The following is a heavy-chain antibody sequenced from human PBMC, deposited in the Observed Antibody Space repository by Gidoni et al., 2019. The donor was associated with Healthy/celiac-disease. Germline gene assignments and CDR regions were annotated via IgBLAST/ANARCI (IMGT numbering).Heavy chain of an antibody. CDR2: ISGSGGST. Sequence: EVQLLESGGGLVQPGGSLRLSCAASGFTFSSHAMRWVRQAPGKGLEWVSAISGSGGSTYYADSVKGRFTISRDNSKNTLYLQMNSLRAEDTAVYYCAKDEGYCSSTSCVMDDAFDIWGQGTMVTVSS. J-gene: IGHJ3*02. CDR3: AKDEGYCSSTSCVMDDAFDI. CDR1: GFTFSSHA. V-gene: IGHV3-23*01. D-gene: IGHD2-2*01.